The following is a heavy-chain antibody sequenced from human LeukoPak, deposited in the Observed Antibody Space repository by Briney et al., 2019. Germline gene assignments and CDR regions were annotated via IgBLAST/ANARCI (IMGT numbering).Heavy chain of an antibody. CDR1: GYTFISYY. V-gene: IGHV1-46*01. CDR2: INPSGGST. CDR3: ASAEVIVGTTGFDY. D-gene: IGHD1-26*01. Sequence: ASVKVSCKASGYTFISYYMHWVRQAPGQGLEWMGIINPSGGSTNYAQKFQGRVTMTRDTSTSTVYMELSSLRSEDTAVYYCASAEVIVGTTGFDYWGQGTLVTVSS. J-gene: IGHJ4*02.